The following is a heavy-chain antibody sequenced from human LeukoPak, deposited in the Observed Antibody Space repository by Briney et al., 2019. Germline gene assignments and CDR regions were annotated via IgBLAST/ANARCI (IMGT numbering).Heavy chain of an antibody. CDR3: AREGIAAAGTGNWFDP. CDR2: IYTSGST. J-gene: IGHJ5*02. Sequence: SETLSLTCTVSGGSISSSSYYWGWIRQPAGKGLEWIGRIYTSGSTNYNPSLKSRVTISVDTSKNQFSLKPSSVTAADTAVYYCAREGIAAAGTGNWFDPWGQGTQVTVSS. V-gene: IGHV4-61*02. D-gene: IGHD6-13*01. CDR1: GGSISSSSYY.